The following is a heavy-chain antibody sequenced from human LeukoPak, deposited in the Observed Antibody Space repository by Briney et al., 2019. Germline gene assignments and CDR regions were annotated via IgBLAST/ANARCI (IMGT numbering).Heavy chain of an antibody. Sequence: ASVKVSCKASGYTFTGYYMHWVRQAPGQGLEWMGWINPNSGGTNYAQKFQGRVTMTGDTSTSTVYMELSSLRSEDTAVYYCARDPGYFDYWGQGTLVTVSS. CDR3: ARDPGYFDY. D-gene: IGHD3-10*01. CDR2: INPNSGGT. CDR1: GYTFTGYY. J-gene: IGHJ4*02. V-gene: IGHV1-2*02.